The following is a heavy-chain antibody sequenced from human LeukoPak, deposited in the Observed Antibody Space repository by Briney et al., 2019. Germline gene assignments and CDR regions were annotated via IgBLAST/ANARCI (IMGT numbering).Heavy chain of an antibody. V-gene: IGHV3-23*01. J-gene: IGHJ4*02. CDR1: GFTFSTYN. Sequence: GALSLYCAGPGFTFSTYNMNWVRPAPGKGLEWVSAVGGTDGRTYYAAFVKGRFTIYRDNSKNTPYLQMNSLRVEDTAVYYCAKDGSYYFDYWGQGTLVTVSS. CDR2: VGGTDGRT. CDR3: AKDGSYYFDY.